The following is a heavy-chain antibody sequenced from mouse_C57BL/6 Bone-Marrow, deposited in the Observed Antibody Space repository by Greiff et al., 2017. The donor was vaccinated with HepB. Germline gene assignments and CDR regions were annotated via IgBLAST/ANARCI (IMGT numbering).Heavy chain of an antibody. CDR2: IEPNSGGT. Sequence: QVQMQQPGAELVKPGASVKLSGKASGYTFTSEGRHGVKQRTGGGLEGIGRIEPNSGGTKYNEKFKSKATLTVDKPSSTAYMQLSSLTSEDSAVYYCARDDYDNYFDYWGQGTTLTVSS. CDR1: GYTFTSEG. D-gene: IGHD2-4*01. J-gene: IGHJ2*01. V-gene: IGHV1-72*01. CDR3: ARDDYDNYFDY.